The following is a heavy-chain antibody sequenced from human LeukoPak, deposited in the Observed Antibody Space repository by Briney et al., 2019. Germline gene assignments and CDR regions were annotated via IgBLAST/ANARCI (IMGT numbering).Heavy chain of an antibody. V-gene: IGHV3-53*01. J-gene: IGHJ3*02. Sequence: GGSLRLSCAASGFTVSLYYMTWVRQAPGKGLEWVSVIYSGGSTYYADSVKGRFTISRDNSKNTVYLQMNSLRGEDTAVYFCARGWVVATGGFDMWGQGTMVTVSS. CDR3: ARGWVVATGGFDM. CDR2: IYSGGST. CDR1: GFTVSLYY. D-gene: IGHD2-8*02.